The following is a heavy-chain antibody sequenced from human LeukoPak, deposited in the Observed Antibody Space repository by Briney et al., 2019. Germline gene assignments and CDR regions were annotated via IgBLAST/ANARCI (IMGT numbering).Heavy chain of an antibody. CDR2: IRYDGSNK. V-gene: IGHV3-30*02. CDR3: AKDYPTQVVPAPHDAFDI. J-gene: IGHJ3*02. CDR1: GFTFSSYG. Sequence: GGSLRLSCAASGFTFSSYGMHWVRQAPGKGLEWVAFIRYDGSNKYYADSVKGRFSISRDNSKNTLYLQMNSLRAEDTAVYYCAKDYPTQVVPAPHDAFDIWGQGTMVTVSS. D-gene: IGHD2-2*01.